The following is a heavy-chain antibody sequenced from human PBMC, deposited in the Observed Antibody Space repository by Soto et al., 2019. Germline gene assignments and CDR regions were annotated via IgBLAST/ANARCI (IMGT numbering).Heavy chain of an antibody. V-gene: IGHV1-18*01. CDR1: GYTFTSYG. D-gene: IGHD1-7*01. CDR2: ISAYNGNT. J-gene: IGHJ6*02. CDR3: ARDGSITGTLDYYYYGMDV. Sequence: ASVKVSCKASGYTFTSYGISWVRQAPGQGLEWMGWISAYNGNTNYAQKLQGRVTMTTDTSTSTAYMELRSLRSDDTAVYYCARDGSITGTLDYYYYGMDVWGQGTTVTVSS.